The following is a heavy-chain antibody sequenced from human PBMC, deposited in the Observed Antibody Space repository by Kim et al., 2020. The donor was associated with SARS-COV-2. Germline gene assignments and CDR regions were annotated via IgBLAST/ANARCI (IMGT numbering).Heavy chain of an antibody. V-gene: IGHV3-23*01. Sequence: ADCVKRRFTIARDNSKNTLYLHMNSLRAEDTAVYYCAKGPVTVATRWFDPWGQGTLVTVSS. J-gene: IGHJ5*02. CDR3: AKGPVTVATRWFDP. D-gene: IGHD4-17*01.